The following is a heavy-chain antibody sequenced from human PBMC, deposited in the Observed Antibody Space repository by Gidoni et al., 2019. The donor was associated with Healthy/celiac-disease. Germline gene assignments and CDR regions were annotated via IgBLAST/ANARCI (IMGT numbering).Heavy chain of an antibody. CDR3: ARGPSYPHPGNYYYYMDV. V-gene: IGHV3-53*01. CDR1: GFTVSSNY. Sequence: EVQLVESGGGLIQPGGSLRLSFAASGFTVSSNYMSGVRQAPGKGLVWVSFIYSGGSTYYAYSVKGRFTISRDNSKNTLYLQMNSLRAEDTAVYYCARGPSYPHPGNYYYYMDVWGKGTTVTVSS. CDR2: IYSGGST. J-gene: IGHJ6*03. D-gene: IGHD1-26*01.